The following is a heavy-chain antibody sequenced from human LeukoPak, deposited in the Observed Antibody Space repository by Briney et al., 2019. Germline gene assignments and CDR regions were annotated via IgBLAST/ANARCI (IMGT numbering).Heavy chain of an antibody. CDR3: ARAVSGYHRPAFDI. V-gene: IGHV4-61*02. Sequence: SETLSLTCTVSGGSISSGSYYWSWIRPPAWKGLEWIGRIYTSGSTNYNPSLKSRVTISVDTSKNQFSLKLSSVTAADTAVYYCARAVSGYHRPAFDIWGQGTMVTVSS. CDR1: GGSISSGSYY. D-gene: IGHD5-12*01. CDR2: IYTSGST. J-gene: IGHJ3*02.